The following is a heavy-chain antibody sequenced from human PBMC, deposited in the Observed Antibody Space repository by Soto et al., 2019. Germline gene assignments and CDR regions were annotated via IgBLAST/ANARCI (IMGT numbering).Heavy chain of an antibody. J-gene: IGHJ6*02. CDR1: RGTFSNSA. CDR2: IIPVFGTA. D-gene: IGHD4-4*01. V-gene: IGHV1-69*12. CDR3: ATHMTTVGYYYTVDV. Sequence: QVQLVQSGAEVKKPGSSVKVSCKASRGTFSNSAISWLRQAPGQGLEWMGGIIPVFGTANYAQKFQGRVTITADESTSTAYVVRRSLRSEATAVYYCATHMTTVGYYYTVDVWGQGTTVTVSS.